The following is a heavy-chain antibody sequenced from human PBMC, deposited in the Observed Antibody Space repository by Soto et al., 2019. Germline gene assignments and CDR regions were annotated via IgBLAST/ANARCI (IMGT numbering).Heavy chain of an antibody. CDR2: IIPIFGTA. J-gene: IGHJ6*02. V-gene: IGHV1-69*13. D-gene: IGHD3-3*01. CDR3: ARANTDDFWSGYYTFIYYGMDV. CDR1: GGTFSSYA. Sequence: SVKVSCKASGGTFSSYAISWVRQAPGQGLEWMGGIIPIFGTANYAQKFQGRVTITADESTSTAYMELSSLRSEDTAVYYCARANTDDFWSGYYTFIYYGMDVWGQGTTVTVSS.